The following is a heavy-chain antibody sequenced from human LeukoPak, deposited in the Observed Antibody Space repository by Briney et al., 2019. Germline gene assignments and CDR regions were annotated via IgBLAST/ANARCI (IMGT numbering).Heavy chain of an antibody. CDR3: ARVGGGYFDWLLTYWYFDI. D-gene: IGHD3-9*01. V-gene: IGHV1-18*01. CDR2: ISAYNGNT. CDR1: GYTFTSYV. Sequence: ASVKDSCKASGYTFTSYVISWVRQAPGQGVEWMGWISAYNGNTNYAQKRQGRVTMTPDTSTSTAYMELRRLRSDDTAVYYCARVGGGYFDWLLTYWYFDIWGRGTLVTVSS. J-gene: IGHJ2*01.